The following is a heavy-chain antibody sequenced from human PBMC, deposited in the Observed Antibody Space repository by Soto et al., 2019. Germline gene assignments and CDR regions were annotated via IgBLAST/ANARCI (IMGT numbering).Heavy chain of an antibody. CDR2: INAGNGNT. CDR3: ARPPRAGYSGYDLYPYYFDY. D-gene: IGHD5-12*01. V-gene: IGHV1-3*01. Sequence: GASVKVSCKASGYTFTSYAMHWVRQAPGQRLEWMGWINAGNGNTKYSQKFQGRVTITRDTSASTAYMELSSLRSEDTAVYYCARPPRAGYSGYDLYPYYFDYWGQGTLVTVSS. J-gene: IGHJ4*02. CDR1: GYTFTSYA.